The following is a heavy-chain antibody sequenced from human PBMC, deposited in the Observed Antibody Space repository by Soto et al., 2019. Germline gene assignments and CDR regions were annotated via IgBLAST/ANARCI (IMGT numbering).Heavy chain of an antibody. Sequence: PGGSLRLSCVPSGFTFSNYAMSWVRQAPVKGLEWVSVISGSGDRIYYTDSVKGRFTISRDNSKNTLYLQMNSLRAEDTAVYYCARGATSSREWGQGNLVTVSS. CDR2: ISGSGDRI. CDR3: ARGATSSRE. J-gene: IGHJ4*02. CDR1: GFTFSNYA. V-gene: IGHV3-23*01.